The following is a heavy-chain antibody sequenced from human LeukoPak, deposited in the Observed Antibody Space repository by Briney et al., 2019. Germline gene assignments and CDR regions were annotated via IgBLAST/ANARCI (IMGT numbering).Heavy chain of an antibody. J-gene: IGHJ2*01. CDR3: AMTVAGTRRDWYFDL. D-gene: IGHD6-19*01. V-gene: IGHV3-7*05. CDR2: IRQTGSET. CDR1: GFTFSSYW. Sequence: GGSLRLSCEASGFTFSSYWMSWVRQSPGKGLGWVANIRQTGSETYYVDSVKGRFTISRDNAKNSLYLQMNSLRAEDTAVYYCAMTVAGTRRDWYFDLRGRGTLVTVSS.